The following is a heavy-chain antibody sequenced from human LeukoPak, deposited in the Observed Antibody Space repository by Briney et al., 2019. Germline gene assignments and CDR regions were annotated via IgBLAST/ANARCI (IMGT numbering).Heavy chain of an antibody. V-gene: IGHV1-18*01. CDR1: GNTFTSYA. CDR2: ISAYDGNT. D-gene: IGHD6-19*01. CDR3: ARFGLGKHIEVAGIPFDI. Sequence: ASVKVSCKASGNTFTSYAITWVRQAPGQGLEWMGWISAYDGNTNYAQKLQGRVTMTTDTSTSTAYMELRSLRSDDTALYYCARFGLGKHIEVAGIPFDIWGQGTMVTVSS. J-gene: IGHJ3*02.